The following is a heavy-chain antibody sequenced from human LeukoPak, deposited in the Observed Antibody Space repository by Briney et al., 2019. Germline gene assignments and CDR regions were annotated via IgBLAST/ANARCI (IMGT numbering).Heavy chain of an antibody. CDR3: ARPIYYYDSSGYFDY. CDR2: INPNSGGT. D-gene: IGHD3-22*01. J-gene: IGHJ4*02. CDR1: GYTFTGYY. Sequence: ASVKVSCKASGYTFTGYYMHWVRQAPGQGLEWMGWINPNSGGTNYAQKFQGRVTMTRDTSISTAYMELSRLRSDDTAVYYCARPIYYYDSSGYFDYWGQGTLVTVSS. V-gene: IGHV1-2*02.